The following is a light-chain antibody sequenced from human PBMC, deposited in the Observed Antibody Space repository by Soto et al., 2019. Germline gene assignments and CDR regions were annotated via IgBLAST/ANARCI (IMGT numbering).Light chain of an antibody. CDR2: RSS. V-gene: IGKV3-20*01. Sequence: EIVLTQSPGTLSLSPGERVTLSCRASQSVTNNYLAWYQQKPGQAPSLLIYRSSSRATGIPDRFSGSGSETDFTLTISRLEPEDFAVYYCQQYGSSPWTFGQGTKVEIK. J-gene: IGKJ1*01. CDR3: QQYGSSPWT. CDR1: QSVTNNY.